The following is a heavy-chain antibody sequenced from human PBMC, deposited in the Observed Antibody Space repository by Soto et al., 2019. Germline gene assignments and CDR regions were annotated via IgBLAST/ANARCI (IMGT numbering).Heavy chain of an antibody. CDR1: GYTFNSYG. V-gene: IGHV1-18*04. Sequence: ASVKVSCKASGYTFNSYGISWVRQAPGQGLEGMGWISAYNGNTHYAQKLQGRVIMTTDTSTRTAYLELRSLRSEDTAVYYWARDYSAAEIGYFDDWGQGTLVTVSS. CDR3: ARDYSAAEIGYFDD. D-gene: IGHD2-2*01. CDR2: ISAYNGNT. J-gene: IGHJ4*02.